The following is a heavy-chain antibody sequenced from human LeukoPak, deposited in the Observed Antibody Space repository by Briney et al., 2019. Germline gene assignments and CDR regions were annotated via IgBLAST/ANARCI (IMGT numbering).Heavy chain of an antibody. CDR2: ISNSGGST. CDR1: GFIFRNYV. J-gene: IGHJ4*02. Sequence: HPGGSLRLSCAASGFIFRNYVVAWVRQAPGKGLEWVSQISNSGGSTYYADSVKGRFTISRDNSKNTLYLQMNSLRAEDTAVYYCAKEGLNIATRDFFDSWGQGTLVTVSS. D-gene: IGHD6-6*01. V-gene: IGHV3-23*01. CDR3: AKEGLNIATRDFFDS.